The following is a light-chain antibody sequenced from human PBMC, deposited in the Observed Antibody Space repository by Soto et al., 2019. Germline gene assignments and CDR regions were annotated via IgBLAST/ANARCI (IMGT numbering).Light chain of an antibody. V-gene: IGLV6-57*03. CDR1: SGSIASNY. Sequence: NFMLTQPHSVSESPGKTVTISCTRSSGSIASNYVQWYQQRPGSAPTVVIYEDQQRPSGVPERFSGSIDSSSNSASLTISGLEAEDVADYYCQSSDNDIPYWVFGGGTKVTVL. CDR2: EDQ. J-gene: IGLJ3*02. CDR3: QSSDNDIPYWV.